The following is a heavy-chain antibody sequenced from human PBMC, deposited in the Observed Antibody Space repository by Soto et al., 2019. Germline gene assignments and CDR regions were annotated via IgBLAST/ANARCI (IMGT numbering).Heavy chain of an antibody. J-gene: IGHJ4*01. Sequence: QVQLVQSGAEVKKPGSSVKVSCKASGGTFSSYAISWVRQALGQWLEWMGGIIPIFGTGNYAHKFQGRVTITADEYTSTAYMELSSVRSEYSALYYCSKSKVVTPCLFDYCAHGTQVTVSS. CDR3: SKSKVVTPCLFDY. CDR1: GGTFSSYA. D-gene: IGHD2-21*02. V-gene: IGHV1-69*01. CDR2: IIPIFGTG.